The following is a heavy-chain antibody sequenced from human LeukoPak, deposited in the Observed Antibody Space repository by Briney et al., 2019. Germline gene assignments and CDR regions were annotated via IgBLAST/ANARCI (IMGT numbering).Heavy chain of an antibody. Sequence: SQTLSLTCAISGDSVSSNSAAWSWIRQSPSRGLEWLGRTYYRSKWYNYYAVSVKSRIPIKPDTSKNQFSLQLNSVTPEDTAVYYCARTPEAYSSSWYYFDYWGQGTLVTVSS. V-gene: IGHV6-1*01. CDR3: ARTPEAYSSSWYYFDY. CDR1: GDSVSSNSAA. J-gene: IGHJ4*02. CDR2: TYYRSKWYN. D-gene: IGHD6-13*01.